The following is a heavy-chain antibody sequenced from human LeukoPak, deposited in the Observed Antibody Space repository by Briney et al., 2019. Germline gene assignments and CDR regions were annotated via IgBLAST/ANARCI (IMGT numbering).Heavy chain of an antibody. CDR2: IYYSGST. CDR1: GGSISSYY. J-gene: IGHJ3*02. Sequence: SETLSLTCTVSGGSISSYYWSWIRQPPGKGLEWIGYIYYSGSTNHNPSLKSRVTISVDTSKNQFSLKLSSVTAADTAVYYCAREYSYSSSWYGGDAFDIWGQGTMVTVSS. D-gene: IGHD6-13*01. V-gene: IGHV4-59*01. CDR3: AREYSYSSSWYGGDAFDI.